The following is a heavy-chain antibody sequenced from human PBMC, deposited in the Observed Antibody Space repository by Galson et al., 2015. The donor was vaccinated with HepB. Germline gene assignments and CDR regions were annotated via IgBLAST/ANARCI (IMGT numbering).Heavy chain of an antibody. J-gene: IGHJ4*02. CDR1: RFTFVNYV. Sequence: SLRLSCAASRFTFVNYVMSWVRQAPGKGLEWVALISSDGNYNYSADSVMGRFTISRDNSKNTLFLDIDGLRSEDTAVYYCARNLRSGLLGRTWSTFDSWGQGTLVTVSS. CDR2: ISSDGNYN. D-gene: IGHD6-25*01. V-gene: IGHV3-30*03. CDR3: ARNLRSGLLGRTWSTFDS.